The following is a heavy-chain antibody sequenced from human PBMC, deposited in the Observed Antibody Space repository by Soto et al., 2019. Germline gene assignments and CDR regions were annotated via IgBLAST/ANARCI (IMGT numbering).Heavy chain of an antibody. D-gene: IGHD6-13*01. CDR1: GGSIGGVGYS. Sequence: SETLSLTCAVSGGSIGGVGYSWSWIRQPPGKGLEWIGYIYYSGSTNYNPSLKSRVTISVDTSKNQFSLKLSSVTAADTAVYYCARDLLWVAAAGFYYYGMDVWGQGTTVTVSS. CDR3: ARDLLWVAAAGFYYYGMDV. J-gene: IGHJ6*02. CDR2: IYYSGST. V-gene: IGHV4-61*08.